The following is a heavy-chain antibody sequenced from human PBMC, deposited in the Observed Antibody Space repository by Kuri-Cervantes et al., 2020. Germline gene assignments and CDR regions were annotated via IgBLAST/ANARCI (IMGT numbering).Heavy chain of an antibody. Sequence: GSLRLSCTVSGGSISSSGFYWGWIRQSPGKGLEYIGSIYYSGSSYYNPSLKSRVTISVDTSKNQFSLKLSSVTAADTAVYYCARGGTMGPMSYFDYWGQGTLVTVSS. CDR2: IYYSGSS. D-gene: IGHD4/OR15-4a*01. CDR1: GGSISSSGFY. V-gene: IGHV4-39*07. J-gene: IGHJ4*02. CDR3: ARGGTMGPMSYFDY.